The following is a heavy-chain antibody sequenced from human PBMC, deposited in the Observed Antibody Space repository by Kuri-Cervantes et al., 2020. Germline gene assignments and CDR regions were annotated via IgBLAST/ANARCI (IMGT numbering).Heavy chain of an antibody. V-gene: IGHV3-23*01. D-gene: IGHD5-24*01. CDR1: GFTFSSYA. CDR3: ARDLSRGGYNYEGDY. Sequence: GGSLRLSCAASGFTFSSYAMSWVRQAPGKGLEWVSAISGSGGSTYYADSVKGRFTISRDNAKNSLYLQMNSLRAEDTAVYYCARDLSRGGYNYEGDYWGQGTLVTVSS. J-gene: IGHJ4*02. CDR2: ISGSGGST.